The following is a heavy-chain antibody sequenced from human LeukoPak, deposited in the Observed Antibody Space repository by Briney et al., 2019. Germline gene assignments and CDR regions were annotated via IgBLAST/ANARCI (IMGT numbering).Heavy chain of an antibody. Sequence: PGGSLRLSCAASGFTFSSYEMNWVRQAPGKGLEWVSYISSSGSTIYYADSVKGRFTISRDNAKNSLYLQLNSLRAEDTAVYYCARGYDNYYYYQYMDVWGKGTTVTVSS. CDR1: GFTFSSYE. V-gene: IGHV3-48*03. CDR3: ARGYDNYYYYQYMDV. CDR2: ISSSGSTI. J-gene: IGHJ6*03. D-gene: IGHD3-9*01.